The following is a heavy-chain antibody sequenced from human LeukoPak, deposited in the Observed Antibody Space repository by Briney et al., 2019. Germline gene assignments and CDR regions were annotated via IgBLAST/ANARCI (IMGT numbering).Heavy chain of an antibody. CDR1: GGSISSNS. CDR3: ARGSEQWLTYFDY. Sequence: SETLSLTCTVSGGSISSNSWSWIRQPAGKGLEWIGHIYTSGSPNYNPSLRSRVAMSVDTSKNQISLKLSSVTAADSAVYYCARGSEQWLTYFDYWGQGTLVTVSS. J-gene: IGHJ4*02. D-gene: IGHD6-19*01. V-gene: IGHV4-4*07. CDR2: IYTSGSP.